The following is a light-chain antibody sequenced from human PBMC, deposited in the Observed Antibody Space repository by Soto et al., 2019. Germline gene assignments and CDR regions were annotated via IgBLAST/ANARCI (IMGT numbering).Light chain of an antibody. J-gene: IGKJ1*01. CDR3: QQYNNGPPWT. Sequence: EIVMPQSPVTLSVSPGERVTLSCRASQSVSSNLAWYQQKPGQPPRLLIYGASTRATGIPARFSGSGSGTEYTLTISSLQSEDFAVYYCQQYNNGPPWTFGQGTKG. CDR2: GAS. V-gene: IGKV3-15*01. CDR1: QSVSSN.